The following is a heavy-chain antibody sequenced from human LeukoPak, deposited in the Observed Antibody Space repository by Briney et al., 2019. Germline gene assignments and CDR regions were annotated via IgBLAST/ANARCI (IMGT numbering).Heavy chain of an antibody. V-gene: IGHV4-59*01. Sequence: SETLSLTCAVYGGSFSSYYWSWIRQPPGKGLEWIGYIYYSGSTNYNPSLKSRVTISVDTSKNQFSLKLSSVTAADTAVYYCARALSYSYGPNWFDPWGQGTLVTVSS. CDR1: GGSFSSYY. CDR2: IYYSGST. D-gene: IGHD5-18*01. J-gene: IGHJ5*02. CDR3: ARALSYSYGPNWFDP.